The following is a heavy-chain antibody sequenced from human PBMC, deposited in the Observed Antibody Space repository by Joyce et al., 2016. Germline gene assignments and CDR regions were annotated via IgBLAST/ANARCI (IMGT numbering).Heavy chain of an antibody. J-gene: IGHJ6*03. CDR1: GGTFSSYT. Sequence: QVQMVQSGAEVKKPGSSVKVSCKAAGGTFSSYTVSWVRQAPGQGLEWMGRSIPMLSLANYAQKFQGRLTITADKSTNTAYMELSNLRFEDTAVYYCAREDGGAPDFYMDVWGKGTTVIVSS. D-gene: IGHD1-26*01. V-gene: IGHV1-69*08. CDR3: AREDGGAPDFYMDV. CDR2: SIPMLSLA.